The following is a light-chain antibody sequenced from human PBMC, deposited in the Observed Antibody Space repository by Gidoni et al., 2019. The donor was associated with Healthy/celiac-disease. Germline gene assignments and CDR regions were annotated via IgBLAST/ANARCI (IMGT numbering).Light chain of an antibody. CDR1: QSISSHY. J-gene: IGKJ1*01. CDR2: STF. Sequence: EIVLTQSPGTLSLSPGERATLSCRASQSISSHYLAWYQQKPGQAPRLLIFSTFNRATGIPDRFSGSGSGTDFTLTITRLEPEDFAVYYCQQYGRSPPWTFGQGTKVEIK. V-gene: IGKV3-20*01. CDR3: QQYGRSPPWT.